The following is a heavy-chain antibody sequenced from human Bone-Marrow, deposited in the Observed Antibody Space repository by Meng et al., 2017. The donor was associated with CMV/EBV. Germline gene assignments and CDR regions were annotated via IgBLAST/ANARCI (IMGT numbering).Heavy chain of an antibody. J-gene: IGHJ4*02. CDR3: ARGFGYSSSSDY. CDR2: MNPNSGNT. CDR1: GYTFTSYD. V-gene: IGHV1-8*03. D-gene: IGHD6-13*01. Sequence: ASVKVSCKASGYTFTSYDINWVRQATGQGLEWMGWMNPNSGNTGYAQKFQGRVTITRNTSISTAYMELSSLRSEDTAVYYCARGFGYSSSSDYWGQGTRVTGYS.